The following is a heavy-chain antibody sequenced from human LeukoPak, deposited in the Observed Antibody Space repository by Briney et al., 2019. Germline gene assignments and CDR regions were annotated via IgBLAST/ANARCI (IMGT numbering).Heavy chain of an antibody. CDR2: IIPIFGTA. V-gene: IGHV1-69*13. Sequence: SVKVSCKTSGYTFSTYYMHWVRQAPGQGLEWMGGIIPIFGTANYAQKFQGRVTITADESTSTAYMELSSLRSEDTAVYYCARDGLGVSLYSNYAFDYWGQGTLVTVSS. CDR3: ARDGLGVSLYSNYAFDY. CDR1: GYTFSTYY. J-gene: IGHJ4*02. D-gene: IGHD4-11*01.